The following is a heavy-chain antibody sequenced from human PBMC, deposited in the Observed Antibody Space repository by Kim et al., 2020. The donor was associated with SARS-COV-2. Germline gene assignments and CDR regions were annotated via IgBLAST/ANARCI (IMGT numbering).Heavy chain of an antibody. CDR1: GFTFSNYW. V-gene: IGHV3-7*01. CDR3: STAQYF. J-gene: IGHJ4*02. CDR2: IRGDASEK. Sequence: GGSLRLSCVASGFTFSNYWMDWVRQTPGKGLEWVANIRGDASEKNYVDSVKGRFTISRDNDKNSGYLQMNSLRAEATAVYYYSTAQYFWGQGILVTGPS.